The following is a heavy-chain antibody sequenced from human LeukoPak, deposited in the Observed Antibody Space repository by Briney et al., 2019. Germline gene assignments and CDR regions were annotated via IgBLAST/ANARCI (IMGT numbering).Heavy chain of an antibody. CDR3: AKAGYSGYDGGDYFDY. CDR1: GFTFSSYA. V-gene: IGHV3-23*01. CDR2: ISGSGGST. Sequence: GGSLRLSCAASGFTFSSYAMSWVRQAPGKGLEWVSAISGSGGSTYYADSVKGRFTISRDSSKNTLYLQMNSLRAEDTAVYYCAKAGYSGYDGGDYFDYWDQGTLVTVSS. J-gene: IGHJ4*02. D-gene: IGHD5-12*01.